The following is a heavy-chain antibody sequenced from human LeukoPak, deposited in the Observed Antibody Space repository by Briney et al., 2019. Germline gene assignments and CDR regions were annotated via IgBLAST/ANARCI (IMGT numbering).Heavy chain of an antibody. V-gene: IGHV3-53*05. CDR2: IYSGGST. Sequence: GGSLRLSCAASGFTVSSNYMSWVRQAPGKGLEWVSVIYSGGSTYYADSVKGRFTISRDNSKNTLYLQMNSLRPEDTAVYYCAKDQGGGYSSSWLSDYWGQGTLVTVSS. D-gene: IGHD6-13*01. CDR3: AKDQGGGYSSSWLSDY. CDR1: GFTVSSNY. J-gene: IGHJ4*02.